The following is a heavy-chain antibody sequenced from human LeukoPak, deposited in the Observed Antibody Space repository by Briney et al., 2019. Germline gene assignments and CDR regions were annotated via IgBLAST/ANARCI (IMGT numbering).Heavy chain of an antibody. V-gene: IGHV3-30*02. CDR3: AKDRAGNSWNFDY. D-gene: IGHD6-13*01. CDR1: GFSFSDYG. J-gene: IGHJ4*02. CDR2: IRKDGINT. Sequence: GGSLRLSCAASGFSFSDYGMHRVRQAPGKGLEWVSFIRKDGINTNYVDSVKGRFTISRDTSNKMVYLQMNSLRTEDMAVYYCAKDRAGNSWNFDYWGQGILVAVSS.